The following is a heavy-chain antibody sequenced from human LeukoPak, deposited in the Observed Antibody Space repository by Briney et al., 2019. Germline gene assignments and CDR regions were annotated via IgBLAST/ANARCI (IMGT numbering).Heavy chain of an antibody. J-gene: IGHJ4*02. D-gene: IGHD5-12*01. CDR2: ITNSGGTT. Sequence: GGSLRLSCAVSGFTFSNACMRWVRQAPGKGLEWVSAITNSGGTTYYADSVKGRFTISRDNSKNTPYLQMNSLRAEDTAVYYCAKDPPHASWLFDYWGQGTLVTVSS. V-gene: IGHV3-23*01. CDR1: GFTFSNAC. CDR3: AKDPPHASWLFDY.